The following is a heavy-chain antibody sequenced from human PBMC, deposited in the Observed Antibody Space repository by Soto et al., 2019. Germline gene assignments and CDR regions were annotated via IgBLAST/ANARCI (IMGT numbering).Heavy chain of an antibody. CDR3: ARHDVAGTWMAHYFDY. D-gene: IGHD6-19*01. CDR1: GGSISRYY. J-gene: IGHJ4*02. CDR2: IYYSGST. V-gene: IGHV4-59*08. Sequence: PSETLSLTCAVSGGSISRYYWSWIRQPPGKGLEWIGYIYYSGSTNYNPSLKSRVTISVDTSKNQFSLKLSSVTAADTAVYYCARHDVAGTWMAHYFDYWGQGTLVTVSS.